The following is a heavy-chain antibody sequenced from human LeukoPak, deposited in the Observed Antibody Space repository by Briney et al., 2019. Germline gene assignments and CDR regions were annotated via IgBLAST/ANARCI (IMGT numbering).Heavy chain of an antibody. CDR3: ARDPRESPSSSWYSSSPFDP. V-gene: IGHV4-59*01. CDR1: GGSISSYY. D-gene: IGHD6-13*01. CDR2: IYYSGST. Sequence: SETLSLTCTVSGGSISSYYWSWIRQPPGKGLEWIGYIYYSGSTNYNPSLKSRVTISVDTSKNQFSLKLSSVTAADTAVYYCARDPRESPSSSWYSSSPFDPWGQGTLVTVSS. J-gene: IGHJ5*02.